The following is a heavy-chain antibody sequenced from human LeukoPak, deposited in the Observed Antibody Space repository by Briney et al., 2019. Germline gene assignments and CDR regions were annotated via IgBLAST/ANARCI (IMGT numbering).Heavy chain of an antibody. Sequence: GRSLRLSCAASGLTFSNAWMSWVRQAPGKGLEWVGRINSDGSSTSYADSVKGRFTISRDNAKNTLYLQMNSLRAEDTAVYYCARVMISGSYRSDYWGQGTLVTVSS. CDR2: INSDGSST. V-gene: IGHV3-74*01. D-gene: IGHD1-26*01. CDR3: ARVMISGSYRSDY. CDR1: GLTFSNAW. J-gene: IGHJ4*02.